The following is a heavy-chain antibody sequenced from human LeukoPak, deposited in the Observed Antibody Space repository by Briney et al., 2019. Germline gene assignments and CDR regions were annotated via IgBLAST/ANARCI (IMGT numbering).Heavy chain of an antibody. CDR3: ARVGKWELLDFDY. J-gene: IGHJ4*02. Sequence: ASLKLSCKASGYTFTGYYMHWVRQAPGQGQELMGLINPNSSGTNYAQKFQGRVSMTRDTSISTAYMALSRLRSGDTAVYYCARVGKWELLDFDYWGQGTLVTVSS. V-gene: IGHV1-2*02. D-gene: IGHD1-26*01. CDR1: GYTFTGYY. CDR2: INPNSSGT.